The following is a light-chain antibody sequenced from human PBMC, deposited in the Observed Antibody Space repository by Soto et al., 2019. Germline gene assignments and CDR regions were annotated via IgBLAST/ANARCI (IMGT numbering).Light chain of an antibody. J-gene: IGKJ1*01. Sequence: DIQMTQSPSTLSASVGDSVTITCRASQTISSWLAWYQQKTGKDPKLMIYKASTLKSGVPSRFSGSGSGTEFTLTISSLQPDELATYYCQHYNSYSEAFGQGTKVDIK. CDR2: KAS. CDR3: QHYNSYSEA. CDR1: QTISSW. V-gene: IGKV1-5*03.